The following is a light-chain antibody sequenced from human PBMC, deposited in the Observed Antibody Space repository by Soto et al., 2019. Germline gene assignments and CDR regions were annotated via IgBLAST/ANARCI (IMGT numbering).Light chain of an antibody. Sequence: EIVLTQSPGTLSLSPGERATLSCRGSQSVSRSYLAWYQQKPGQAPRVLIYGASSRATGIPDRFSGSGSGTDFTLTISRLEPEGFAVYYCQQYGSSPLTFGGGTKVDIK. V-gene: IGKV3-20*01. CDR3: QQYGSSPLT. CDR2: GAS. CDR1: QSVSRSY. J-gene: IGKJ4*01.